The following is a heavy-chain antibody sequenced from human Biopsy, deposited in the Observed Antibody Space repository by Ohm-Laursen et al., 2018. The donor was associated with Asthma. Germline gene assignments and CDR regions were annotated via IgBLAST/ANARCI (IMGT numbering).Heavy chain of an antibody. CDR1: GFRFDDYA. V-gene: IGHV3-9*01. CDR3: AKDMGAGGNDPDSFIGYYGMDV. Sequence: RSLRLSCTASGFRFDDYAMYWVRQAPGKGLEWVAGISWNSGNIGYAVSVKGRFIVSRDNVKNSLYLQMNSLRAEDTALYYCAKDMGAGGNDPDSFIGYYGMDVRGQGTTVIVSS. J-gene: IGHJ6*02. CDR2: ISWNSGNI. D-gene: IGHD3-16*01.